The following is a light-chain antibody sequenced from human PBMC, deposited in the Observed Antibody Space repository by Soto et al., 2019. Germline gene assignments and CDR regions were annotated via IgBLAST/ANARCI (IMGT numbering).Light chain of an antibody. Sequence: ELVLTHSPATLYLSPGERATLSCRASQSVSNNYLAWYQQKPGQAPRLLIYGASNRATGIPDRFSGSGSGTDFTLTISRLEPEDFAVYYCQQYGSSGTFGQGTKVDIK. V-gene: IGKV3-20*01. CDR2: GAS. CDR3: QQYGSSGT. CDR1: QSVSNNY. J-gene: IGKJ1*01.